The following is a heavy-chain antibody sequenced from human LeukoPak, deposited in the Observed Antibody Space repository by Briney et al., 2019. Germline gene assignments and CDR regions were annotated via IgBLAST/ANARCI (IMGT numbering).Heavy chain of an antibody. Sequence: GGSLRLSCGASGFTFSSYAMSWVRQAPGRGLEWVSAISGSGGSTYYADSVKGRFTISRDDSKNTLYLQMNGLRAEDTAVYYCAKDSGTQGNFDYWGQGTLVTVSS. CDR3: AKDSGTQGNFDY. J-gene: IGHJ4*02. D-gene: IGHD1-1*01. CDR1: GFTFSSYA. V-gene: IGHV3-23*01. CDR2: ISGSGGST.